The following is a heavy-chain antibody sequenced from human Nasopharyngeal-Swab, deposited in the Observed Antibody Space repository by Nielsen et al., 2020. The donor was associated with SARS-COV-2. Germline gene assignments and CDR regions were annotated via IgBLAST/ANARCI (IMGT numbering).Heavy chain of an antibody. J-gene: IGHJ6*02. Sequence: GESLKISCAASGFTFNNFYMQWVRQVPGKGLMWVSRISSDGRRTTYADSVKDRFTISRDNSKNTLYLQTNSLRVEDTAVYYCAKAPYLRGLDVWGQGTTVTVSS. CDR1: GFTFNNFY. V-gene: IGHV3-74*03. D-gene: IGHD2-21*01. CDR2: ISSDGRRT. CDR3: AKAPYLRGLDV.